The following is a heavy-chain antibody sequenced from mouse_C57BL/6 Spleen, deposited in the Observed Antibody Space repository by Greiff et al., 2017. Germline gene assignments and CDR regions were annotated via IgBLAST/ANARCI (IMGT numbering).Heavy chain of an antibody. CDR1: GFSLTSYG. J-gene: IGHJ2*01. CDR2: IWSGGST. Sequence: QVQLQQSGPGLVQPSQSLSITCTVSGFSLTSYGVHWVRQSPGKGLEWLGVIWSGGSTDYNAAFISRLSISKDNSKSQVFFKMNSLQADDTAIYYCARNGESYFDYWGQGTTLTVSS. V-gene: IGHV2-2*01. CDR3: ARNGESYFDY.